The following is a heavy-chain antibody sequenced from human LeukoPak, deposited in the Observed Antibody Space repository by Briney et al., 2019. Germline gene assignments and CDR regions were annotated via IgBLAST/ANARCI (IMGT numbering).Heavy chain of an antibody. D-gene: IGHD3-16*01. Sequence: PSETLSLTCAVYGGSFSGYYWSWIRQPPGKGLEWIGEINHSGSTNYNPSLKSRVTISVDTSKNQFSLKLSSVPAADTAVYYCARAVGTLSYFDYWGQGTLVTVSS. J-gene: IGHJ4*02. CDR1: GGSFSGYY. CDR2: INHSGST. V-gene: IGHV4-34*01. CDR3: ARAVGTLSYFDY.